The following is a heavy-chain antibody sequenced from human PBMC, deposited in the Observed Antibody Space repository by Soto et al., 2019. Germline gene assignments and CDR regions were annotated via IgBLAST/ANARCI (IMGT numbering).Heavy chain of an antibody. CDR2: IKPTGGET. D-gene: IGHD2-21*01. V-gene: IGHV1-46*01. CDR3: ASGGDLLVVPAPLDH. J-gene: IGHJ5*02. CDR1: GDAFTSFE. Sequence: ASVKVSRKAAGDAFTSFEMHWVRQAPGQGPEWMGIIKPTGGETTYAQKFLGRATMTRDTSTGTLYMELSSLISEETAVSSCASGGDLLVVPAPLDHWG.